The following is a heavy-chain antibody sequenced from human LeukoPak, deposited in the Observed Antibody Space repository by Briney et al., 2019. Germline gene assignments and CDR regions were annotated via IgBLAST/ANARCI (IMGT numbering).Heavy chain of an antibody. J-gene: IGHJ4*02. V-gene: IGHV4-61*02. CDR2: IHTSGST. CDR3: ARDRYYYDSSGYSLDY. D-gene: IGHD3-22*01. Sequence: SETLSLTCTVSGGSISSGSYYWSWIRQPAGKGLEWIGRIHTSGSTNYNPSLKSRVTMSVDTSKNQFSLKLSSVTAADTAVYYCARDRYYYDSSGYSLDYWGQGTLVTVSS. CDR1: GGSISSGSYY.